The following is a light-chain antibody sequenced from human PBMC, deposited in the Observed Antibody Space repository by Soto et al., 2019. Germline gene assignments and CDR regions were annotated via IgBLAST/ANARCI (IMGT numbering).Light chain of an antibody. V-gene: IGKV1-39*01. CDR1: QSISSY. Sequence: DIQMTQSPSYLSASVGDRVTITCRASQSISSYLNWYQQKPGKAPKLLIYAASSLQSGVPTRFSGSGSGTDFTLTISSLQPEDFATYYCQQSSSTSWTFGQGTKVEIK. CDR2: AAS. CDR3: QQSSSTSWT. J-gene: IGKJ1*01.